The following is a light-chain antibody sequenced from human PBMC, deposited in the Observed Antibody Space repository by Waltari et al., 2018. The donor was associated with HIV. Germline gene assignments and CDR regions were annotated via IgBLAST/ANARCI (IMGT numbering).Light chain of an antibody. CDR3: SSYTSNSTWV. CDR1: SSDVGGYNY. J-gene: IGLJ3*02. CDR2: DVS. Sequence: QSALTQPASVSGSPGQSITISCTGTSSDVGGYNYVSWYQQHPGKAPKLMIFDVSKRPSGVSNRFSGSKSGNTASLTISGLQAVDEADYYCSSYTSNSTWVFGGGTKLTVL. V-gene: IGLV2-14*01.